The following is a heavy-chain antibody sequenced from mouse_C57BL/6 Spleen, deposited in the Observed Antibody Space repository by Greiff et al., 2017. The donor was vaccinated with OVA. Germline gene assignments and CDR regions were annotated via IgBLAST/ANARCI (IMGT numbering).Heavy chain of an antibody. D-gene: IGHD2-4*01. CDR3: ARGREIYYEDYFDY. J-gene: IGHJ2*01. CDR1: GYTFTSYW. CDR2: INPSNGGT. V-gene: IGHV1-53*01. Sequence: QVQLQQPGTELVKPGASVKLSCKASGYTFTSYWMHWVKQRPGQGLEWIGNINPSNGGTKYNEKFKSKATLTVDKPSSTAYMQLSSLTSEDSAVYYCARGREIYYEDYFDYWGQGTTLTVSS.